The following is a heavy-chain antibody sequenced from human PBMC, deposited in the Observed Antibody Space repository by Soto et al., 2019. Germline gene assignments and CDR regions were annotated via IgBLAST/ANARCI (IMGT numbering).Heavy chain of an antibody. CDR3: AGRVVTEAFDI. Sequence: QVQLVESGGGVVQPGRSLRLSCAASGFTFSSYGMHWVRQAPGKGLEWVAVIWYDGSNKYYTDSVKGRFTISRDNSKNTLDLQMNRLRAEDTAVYYCAGRVVTEAFDIWGQGTMVTVSS. CDR1: GFTFSSYG. V-gene: IGHV3-33*01. J-gene: IGHJ3*02. CDR2: IWYDGSNK. D-gene: IGHD2-15*01.